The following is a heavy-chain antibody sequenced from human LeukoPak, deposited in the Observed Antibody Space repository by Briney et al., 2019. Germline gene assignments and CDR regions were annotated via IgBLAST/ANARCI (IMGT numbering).Heavy chain of an antibody. J-gene: IGHJ4*02. CDR2: ISGSGGST. V-gene: IGHV3-23*01. CDR1: GFTFSSYG. CDR3: AKGQGGRPPIFWLVIIAPLPQPFDY. D-gene: IGHD3-9*01. Sequence: GGSLRLSCAASGFTFSSYGMSWVRQAPGKGLEWVSAISGSGGSTYYADSVKGRFTISRDNSKNTLYLQMNSLRAEDTAVYYCAKGQGGRPPIFWLVIIAPLPQPFDYWGQGTLVTVSS.